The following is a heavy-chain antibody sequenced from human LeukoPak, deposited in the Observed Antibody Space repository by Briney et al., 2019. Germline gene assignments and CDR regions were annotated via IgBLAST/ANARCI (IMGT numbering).Heavy chain of an antibody. CDR2: IDWDDDK. CDR3: ARNVYSTTTVYSWFDP. Sequence: SGPALVKPTQTLTLTCTFSGFSLNTRGMCVSWIRQPPGKALEWLACIDWDDDKFYSTYLKTRLTVSKDTSKNQVVLTMTNMDPVDTATYYCARNVYSTTTVYSWFDPWGQGTLVTVSS. V-gene: IGHV2-70*17. CDR1: GFSLNTRGMC. J-gene: IGHJ5*02. D-gene: IGHD4-11*01.